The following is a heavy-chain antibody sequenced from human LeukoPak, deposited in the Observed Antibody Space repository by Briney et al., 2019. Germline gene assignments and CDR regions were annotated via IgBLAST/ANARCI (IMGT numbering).Heavy chain of an antibody. D-gene: IGHD2-15*01. J-gene: IGHJ6*03. V-gene: IGHV4-34*01. CDR1: GGSFSGYY. CDR2: INHSGST. CDR3: ASILRVVAATVTYYYYYYMDV. Sequence: KSSETLSLTCAVYGGSFSGYYWSWIRQPPGKGLEWIGEINHSGSTNYNPSLKSRVTISVDTSKNQFSLKLSSVTAADTAVYYCASILRVVAATVTYYYYYYMDVWGKGTTVTVSS.